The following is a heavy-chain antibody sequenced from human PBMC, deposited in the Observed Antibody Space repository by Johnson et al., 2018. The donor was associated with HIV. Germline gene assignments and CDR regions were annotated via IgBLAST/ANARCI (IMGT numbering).Heavy chain of an antibody. V-gene: IGHV3-48*04. CDR3: ARDCGFYSGSYGGEVFAFDI. Sequence: VQLVESGGGVVQPGRSLRLSCAASGFTFSSYAMHWVRQAPGKGLEWISYISSDGSTRDYADSVKGRFTISRDNANNFRYLQMNSLRAEDTALYYCARDCGFYSGSYGGEVFAFDIWGQGTMVTVSS. J-gene: IGHJ3*02. CDR2: ISSDGSTR. CDR1: GFTFSSYA. D-gene: IGHD1-26*01.